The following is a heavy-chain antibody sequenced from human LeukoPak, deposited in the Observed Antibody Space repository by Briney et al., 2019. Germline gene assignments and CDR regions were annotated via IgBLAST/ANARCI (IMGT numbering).Heavy chain of an antibody. CDR3: ARDPWRFVELSMDY. V-gene: IGHV1-3*01. Sequence: ASVKVSYKASGYTFTSYAMHWVRQAPGQRLEWMGWINAGNGNTKYSQKFQGRVTITRDTSASTDYMELSRQGSEDTAVYCCARDPWRFVELSMDYWGEGSLVTV. J-gene: IGHJ4*02. CDR1: GYTFTSYA. CDR2: INAGNGNT. D-gene: IGHD3-10*01.